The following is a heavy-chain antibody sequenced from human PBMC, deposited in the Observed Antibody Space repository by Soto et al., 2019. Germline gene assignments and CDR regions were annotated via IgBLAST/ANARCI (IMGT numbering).Heavy chain of an antibody. CDR1: GLTVSGKKY. Sequence: GGSLRLACAASGLTVSGKKYVAWVRQAPGKGLEWVSALYDVDGSFYSDSVKGRFTTSSDSSRTTVYLQMNDLRPADTAVYYCATWHEREHAYDVWGQGTTVTVSS. CDR3: ATWHEREHAYDV. CDR2: LYDVDGS. D-gene: IGHD1-1*01. J-gene: IGHJ3*01. V-gene: IGHV3-53*01.